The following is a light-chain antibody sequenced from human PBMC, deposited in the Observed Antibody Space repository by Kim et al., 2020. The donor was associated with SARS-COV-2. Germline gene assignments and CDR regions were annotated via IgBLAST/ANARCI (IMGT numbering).Light chain of an antibody. CDR3: QSADSSGVHRV. J-gene: IGLJ3*02. CDR1: ALPRLF. Sequence: PGETARSTCVGDALPRLFAYWYRPKPGQAPVLVIYKDIERPSWIPERFSGSNSGTTVTLIISGVQAEDEGDYYCQSADSSGVHRVFGGGTQLTVL. CDR2: KDI. V-gene: IGLV3-25*03.